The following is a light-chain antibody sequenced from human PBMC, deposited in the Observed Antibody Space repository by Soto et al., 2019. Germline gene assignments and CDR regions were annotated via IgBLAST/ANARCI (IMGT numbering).Light chain of an antibody. CDR2: GAS. Sequence: IVLTQSPGTLSLSPGEGATLSCRASQSVSTNFFAWYQQKPGQAPRLLIYGASTRATGIPDRFSGSGSGTDFTLTITRLEPEDFAVYYCQQYGRTSWTFGQGTKLDIK. J-gene: IGKJ1*01. CDR3: QQYGRTSWT. V-gene: IGKV3-20*01. CDR1: QSVSTNF.